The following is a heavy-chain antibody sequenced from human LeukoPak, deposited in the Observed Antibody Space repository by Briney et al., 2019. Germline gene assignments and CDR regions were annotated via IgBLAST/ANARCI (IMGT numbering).Heavy chain of an antibody. CDR1: GGSVSSGSYY. CDR3: AKDGGLWVSAHWGDS. V-gene: IGHV3-23*01. CDR2: ITTSDGNT. D-gene: IGHD7-27*01. J-gene: IGHJ4*02. Sequence: PSETLSLTCIVSGGSVSSGSYYWSWIRQPPGKGLEWVSTITTSDGNTYYADSVKGRFTVSRDNSKNTLYLQMNSLRAEDTAVYYCAKDGGLWVSAHWGDSWGRGTLVTVSS.